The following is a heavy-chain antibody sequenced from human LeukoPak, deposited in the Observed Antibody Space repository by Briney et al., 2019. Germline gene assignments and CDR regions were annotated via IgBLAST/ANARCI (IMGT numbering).Heavy chain of an antibody. D-gene: IGHD6-13*01. CDR3: VKDLYKGDTSTWYYFDY. V-gene: IGHV3-64D*06. CDR1: GFTFSSYA. J-gene: IGHJ4*02. Sequence: GSLRLSCSCSGFTFSSYAIHWVRQAPGEGPEYVSVINTSGGKTYYADSVKGRFTISRDNSKNTVSLQMSSLRAEDTAMYYCVKDLYKGDTSTWYYFDYWGQGTLVTVSS. CDR2: INTSGGKT.